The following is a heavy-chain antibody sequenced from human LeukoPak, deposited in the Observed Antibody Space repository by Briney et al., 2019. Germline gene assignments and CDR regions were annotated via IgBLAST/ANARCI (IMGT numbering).Heavy chain of an antibody. CDR1: GFTLSNYP. V-gene: IGHV3-23*01. J-gene: IGHJ3*02. CDR2: IGEEKSGSWT. CDR3: ANLNDFWSGLDAFDI. D-gene: IGHD3-3*01. Sequence: GGSLRLSCAASGFTLSNYPMGWVRQAPVKGLEWLSAIGEEKSGSWTKSADSVKGRFTISRDNSENTLYLQMNSLRAEDTAVYYCANLNDFWSGLDAFDIWGQGTMVTVSS.